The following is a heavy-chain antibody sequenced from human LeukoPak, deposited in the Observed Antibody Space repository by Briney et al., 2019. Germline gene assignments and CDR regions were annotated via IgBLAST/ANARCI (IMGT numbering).Heavy chain of an antibody. CDR1: GFTFSSYA. V-gene: IGHV3-30*04. CDR2: ISYDGSNK. J-gene: IGHJ6*02. D-gene: IGHD3-22*01. Sequence: GGSLRLSCAASGFTFSSYAMHWVRQAPGKGLEWVAVISYDGSNKYYADSVKGRFTISRDNSKNTLYLQMNSLRAEDTAVYYCARGPFDGVITPYGLDVWGQGTTVTVSS. CDR3: ARGPFDGVITPYGLDV.